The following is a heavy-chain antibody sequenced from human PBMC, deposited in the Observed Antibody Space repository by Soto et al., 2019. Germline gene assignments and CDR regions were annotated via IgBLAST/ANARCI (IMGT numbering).Heavy chain of an antibody. J-gene: IGHJ6*02. CDR1: GFTFSSYA. CDR3: AKDPVTVYYYYGMDV. V-gene: IGHV3-23*01. CDR2: ISGSGGST. D-gene: IGHD4-4*01. Sequence: GGSLRLSCAASGFTFSSYAMSWVRQAPGKGLEWVSAISGSGGSTYYADSVKGRFTISRDNSKNTLYLQINSLRAEDTAVYYCAKDPVTVYYYYGMDVWGQGTTVTVSS.